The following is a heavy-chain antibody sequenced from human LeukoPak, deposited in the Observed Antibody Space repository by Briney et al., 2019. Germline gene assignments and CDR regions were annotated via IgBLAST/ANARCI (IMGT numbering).Heavy chain of an antibody. Sequence: SETLSLTCTVSGVSISSYYWSWLRQPPGKGLVWIGYIYYCGSTNYNPALQSRVTISVDTSKNQFSLKLSSVTAPDTAVYYCARRIAAAGTSTMDNWFDPWGQGTLVTVSS. D-gene: IGHD6-13*01. CDR1: GVSISSYY. J-gene: IGHJ5*02. CDR2: IYYCGST. V-gene: IGHV4-59*08. CDR3: ARRIAAAGTSTMDNWFDP.